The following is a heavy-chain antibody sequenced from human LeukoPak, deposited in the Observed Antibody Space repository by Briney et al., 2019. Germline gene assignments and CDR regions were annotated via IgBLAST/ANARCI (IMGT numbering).Heavy chain of an antibody. CDR1: GFTFNTYV. CDR2: ICASGGNT. V-gene: IGHV3-23*01. CDR3: AKALVPTSPFYSYFQH. Sequence: PGGSLRLSCAASGFTFNTYVMAWVRQAPGKGLEWVSAICASGGNTYYVDSVKGRFTISRDNSQNTLYLQMNSLRDEDTAVYYCAKALVPTSPFYSYFQHWGQGALVTVSS. D-gene: IGHD2-2*01. J-gene: IGHJ1*01.